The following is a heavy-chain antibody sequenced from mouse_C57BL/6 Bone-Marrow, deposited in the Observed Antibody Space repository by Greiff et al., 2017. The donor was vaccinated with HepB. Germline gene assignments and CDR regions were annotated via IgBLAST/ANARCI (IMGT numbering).Heavy chain of an antibody. CDR3: ARRGTTVVASMDY. D-gene: IGHD1-1*01. CDR2: ISSGSSTI. V-gene: IGHV5-17*01. Sequence: EVKLVESGGGLVKPGGSLKLSCAASGFTFSDYGMHWVRQAPEKGLEWVAYISSGSSTIYYADTVKGRFTISRDNAKNTLFLQMTSLRSEDTDMYYCARRGTTVVASMDYWGQGTSVTVSS. J-gene: IGHJ4*01. CDR1: GFTFSDYG.